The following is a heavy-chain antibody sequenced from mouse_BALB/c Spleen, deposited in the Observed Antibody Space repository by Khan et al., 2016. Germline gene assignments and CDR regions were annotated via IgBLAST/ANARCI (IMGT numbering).Heavy chain of an antibody. V-gene: IGHV3-2*02. D-gene: IGHD2-12*01. Sequence: EVQLQESGPGLVKPSQSLFLTCTVTGYSITSDYAWNWLRQFPGNKLEWMGYISYSGSTSYNPSLKSRISITRDTSKNQFFLQLNSVTTEDTATCYCARKGCYCPWYFDVWGAGTTVTVSS. CDR1: GYSITSDYA. J-gene: IGHJ1*01. CDR2: ISYSGST. CDR3: ARKGCYCPWYFDV.